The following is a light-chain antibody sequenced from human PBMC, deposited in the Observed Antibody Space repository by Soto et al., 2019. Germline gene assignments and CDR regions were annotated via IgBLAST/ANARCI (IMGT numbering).Light chain of an antibody. CDR1: QRISYW. J-gene: IGKJ1*01. CDR2: EAS. Sequence: DIKMTQSPSTLSASVGDSVTITCRASQRISYWLAWFQQKPGKAPKLLITEASNLEAGVPSTFSGSGYGTEFTLTFSSLHPDDFASSTCQQYHTSPWTFGQGTKVQIK. CDR3: QQYHTSPWT. V-gene: IGKV1-5*01.